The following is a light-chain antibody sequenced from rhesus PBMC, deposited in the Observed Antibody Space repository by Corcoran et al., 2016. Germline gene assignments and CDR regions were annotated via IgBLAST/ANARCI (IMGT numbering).Light chain of an antibody. J-gene: IGKJ4*01. CDR3: QQYTNWPLT. CDR1: QSVSSS. Sequence: EIVLTQSPATLSLSPAERATLSCRASQSVSSSLAWYQQKPGQLPRLLIYGASSRATGIPARCSGSGCGTDFTLTISGLEPEDFAIYYCQQYTNWPLTFGGGTKVEIK. CDR2: GAS. V-gene: IGKV3-42*03.